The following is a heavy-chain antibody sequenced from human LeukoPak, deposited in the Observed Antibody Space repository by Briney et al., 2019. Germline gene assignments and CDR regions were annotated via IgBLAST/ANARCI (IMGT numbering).Heavy chain of an antibody. Sequence: SVKVSCKASGGTFSRYAISWVRQAPGQGLEWMGGIIPMFGIANYAQKFQGRVTTTADESTSTAYMELSSLRSEDTAVYYCARDRPYTGGWRGFDYWGQGTLVTVSS. D-gene: IGHD6-19*01. J-gene: IGHJ4*02. CDR1: GGTFSRYA. V-gene: IGHV1-69*13. CDR2: IIPMFGIA. CDR3: ARDRPYTGGWRGFDY.